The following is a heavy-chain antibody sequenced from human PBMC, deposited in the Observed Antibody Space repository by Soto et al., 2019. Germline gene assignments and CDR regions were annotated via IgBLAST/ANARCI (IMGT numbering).Heavy chain of an antibody. V-gene: IGHV1-18*04. J-gene: IGHJ6*02. D-gene: IGHD1-26*01. CDR2: ISAYNGNT. Sequence: ASGKVCCDASGYTFTSYGISWVRQAPGQGLEWMGWISAYNGNTNYAQKLQGRATMTTDTSTSTAYMELRSLRSDDTAVYYCARDSWYSRTYYNRYYGMHVSGQGTT. CDR3: ARDSWYSRTYYNRYYGMHV. CDR1: GYTFTSYG.